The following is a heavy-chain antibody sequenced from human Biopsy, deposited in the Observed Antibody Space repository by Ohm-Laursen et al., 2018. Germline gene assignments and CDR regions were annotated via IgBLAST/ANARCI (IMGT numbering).Heavy chain of an antibody. CDR2: INPNSGNA. J-gene: IGHJ6*02. Sequence: SVKVSCNASGYTFAGYYLHWVRQAPGHGLEWMGWINPNSGNANYAQSFQGRLTVTRDTSISTAYMELTSLTFDDTAIYYCARVPAYPSIDGYYGLDLWGQGTTVIVPS. CDR3: ARVPAYPSIDGYYGLDL. CDR1: GYTFAGYY. D-gene: IGHD3-9*01. V-gene: IGHV1-2*02.